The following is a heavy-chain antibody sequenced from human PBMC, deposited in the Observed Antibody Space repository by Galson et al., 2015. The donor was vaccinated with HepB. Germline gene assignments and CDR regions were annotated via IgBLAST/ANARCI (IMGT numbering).Heavy chain of an antibody. V-gene: IGHV3-30*03. CDR1: GFTLSSYA. CDR2: ISYDGRTP. CDR3: ARGDGSIWYSY. Sequence: SLRLSCAASGFTLSSYAIHWVRQAPGKGLEWVTVISYDGRTPNYADSVMGRFTISRDNSKDTVYLQMSSLRADDTAVYYCARGDGSIWYSYWGQGTLVTVSS. D-gene: IGHD6-13*01. J-gene: IGHJ1*01.